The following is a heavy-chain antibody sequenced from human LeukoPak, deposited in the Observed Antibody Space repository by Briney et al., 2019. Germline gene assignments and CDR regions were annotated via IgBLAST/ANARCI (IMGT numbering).Heavy chain of an antibody. Sequence: GASVKVSCKASGYTFTSYAMHWVRQAPGQRLEWMGWINAGNGNTRYSQKFQGRVTITRDTSASTAYMELSSLRSEDTAAYYCARVAYDILTGYYYFDYWGQGTLVTVSS. CDR1: GYTFTSYA. CDR2: INAGNGNT. CDR3: ARVAYDILTGYYYFDY. V-gene: IGHV1-3*01. D-gene: IGHD3-9*01. J-gene: IGHJ4*02.